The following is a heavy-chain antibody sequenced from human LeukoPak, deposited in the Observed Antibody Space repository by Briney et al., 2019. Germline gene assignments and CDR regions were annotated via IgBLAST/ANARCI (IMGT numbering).Heavy chain of an antibody. CDR2: IIPIFGTA. D-gene: IGHD4-17*01. CDR3: ARGGTVTTEFFDY. Sequence: SVNVSCKASGGTFSRYAISWVRQAPGQGLEWMGGIIPIFGTANYAQKFQGRVTITADESTSTAYMELSSLRSEDTAVYYCARGGTVTTEFFDYWGQGTLVTVSS. V-gene: IGHV1-69*13. J-gene: IGHJ4*02. CDR1: GGTFSRYA.